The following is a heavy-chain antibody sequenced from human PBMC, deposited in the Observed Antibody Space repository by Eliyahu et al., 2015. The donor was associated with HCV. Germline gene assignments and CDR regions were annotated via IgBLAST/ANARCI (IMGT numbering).Heavy chain of an antibody. CDR3: ARWEAGRGLDV. V-gene: IGHV3-64*07. Sequence: QLVESGGGLVQPGDSLKLSCAASGFAFSSXAIHWVRQAPGKGLEHISSISKSGYNIFYADSVKGRVTISRDNSKNTLYLQMGGLRVEDTAVYYCARWEAGRGLDVWGQGTTVTVSS. J-gene: IGHJ6*02. CDR1: GFAFSSXA. CDR2: ISKSGYNI. D-gene: IGHD1-26*01.